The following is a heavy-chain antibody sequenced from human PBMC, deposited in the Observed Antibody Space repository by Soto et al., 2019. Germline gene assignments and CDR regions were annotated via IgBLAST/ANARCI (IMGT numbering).Heavy chain of an antibody. J-gene: IGHJ5*02. Sequence: ESLKISCKGSGYSFTSYWIGWVRQMPGKGLEWMGIIYPGDSDTRYSPSFQGQVTISADKSISTAYLQWSSLKASDTAMYYCARRSRNSGSSWFHWFDPWGQGTLVTVS. V-gene: IGHV5-51*01. CDR1: GYSFTSYW. CDR2: IYPGDSDT. CDR3: ARRSRNSGSSWFHWFDP. D-gene: IGHD6-13*01.